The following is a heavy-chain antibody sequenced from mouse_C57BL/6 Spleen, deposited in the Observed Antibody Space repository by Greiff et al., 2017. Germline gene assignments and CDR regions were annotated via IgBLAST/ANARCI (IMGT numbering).Heavy chain of an antibody. Sequence: VQLQQSGAELARPGASVKMSCKASGYTFTSYTMHWVNQRPGQGLEWIGYINPSSGYTKYNQKFKDKATLTADKSSSTAYMQLSSLTSEDAAVYYCARSDYYGSFYFDYWGQGTTLTVSS. CDR2: INPSSGYT. V-gene: IGHV1-4*01. CDR1: GYTFTSYT. J-gene: IGHJ2*01. CDR3: ARSDYYGSFYFDY. D-gene: IGHD1-1*01.